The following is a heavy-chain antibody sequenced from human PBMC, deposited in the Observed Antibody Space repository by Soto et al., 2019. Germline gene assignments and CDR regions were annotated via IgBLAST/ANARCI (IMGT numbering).Heavy chain of an antibody. D-gene: IGHD6-6*01. Sequence: APVKVSCKASGYTNSSYGSSWVRQNPGQGLEWIGWISGYNGNTKYAQKLQGRVTTTTDTSTSTAYMELRSLRSDDTAVYYCVCFAERDYISSSNFYFDYWGQGSLVTVSS. CDR1: GYTNSSYG. V-gene: IGHV1-18*01. CDR2: ISGYNGNT. J-gene: IGHJ4*02. CDR3: VCFAERDYISSSNFYFDY.